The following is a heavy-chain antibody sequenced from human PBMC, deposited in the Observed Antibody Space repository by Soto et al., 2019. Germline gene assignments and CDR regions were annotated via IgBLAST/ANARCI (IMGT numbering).Heavy chain of an antibody. Sequence: PGGSLRLSXAASGFTFSSYGMHWVRQAPGKGLEWVAVIWYDGSNKYYADSVKGRFTISRDNSKNTLYLRMNSLRAEDTAVYYCARDPYYDFWSGYLHYYYGMDVWGQGTTVTVSS. J-gene: IGHJ6*02. CDR1: GFTFSSYG. CDR2: IWYDGSNK. V-gene: IGHV3-33*01. D-gene: IGHD3-3*01. CDR3: ARDPYYDFWSGYLHYYYGMDV.